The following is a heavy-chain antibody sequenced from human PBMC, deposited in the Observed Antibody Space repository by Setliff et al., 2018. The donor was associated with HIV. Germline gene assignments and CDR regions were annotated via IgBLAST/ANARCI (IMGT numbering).Heavy chain of an antibody. V-gene: IGHV1-69-2*01. D-gene: IGHD3-10*01. CDR2: VDPKNGKT. Sequence: ASVKVSCKASGYTFTDYYMHWVQQAPGKGLEWMGRVDPKNGKTLYAENLRGRITITADTSTDTAYMELNSLRSEDTAMYYCATLDYYGSQTYNLALHYWGQGTLVTVPQ. CDR1: GYTFTDYY. J-gene: IGHJ4*02. CDR3: ATLDYYGSQTYNLALHY.